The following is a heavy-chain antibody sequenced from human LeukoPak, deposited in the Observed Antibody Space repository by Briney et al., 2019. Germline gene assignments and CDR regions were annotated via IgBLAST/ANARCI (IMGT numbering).Heavy chain of an antibody. CDR2: IHYSGST. Sequence: SETLSLTCTVSGGSISNNIYYWGWIRQPPGKALEWIGSIHYSGSTYYNMSLKSRVTISVDTSKNQFSLKMNSVTAADTAVYYCARGVYWNDGGRVDQWGQGILVTVSS. CDR1: GGSISNNIYY. D-gene: IGHD1-1*01. CDR3: ARGVYWNDGGRVDQ. V-gene: IGHV4-39*07. J-gene: IGHJ4*02.